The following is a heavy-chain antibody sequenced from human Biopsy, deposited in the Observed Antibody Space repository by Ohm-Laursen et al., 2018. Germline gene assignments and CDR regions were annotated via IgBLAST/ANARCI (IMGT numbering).Heavy chain of an antibody. V-gene: IGHV4-31*01. J-gene: IGHJ2*01. CDR1: GGSIGGGEYY. Sequence: TLSLTCTVSGGSIGGGEYYWNWICQHPGQGLEGIGLISYSGTTFYNPSLESLLTISIDTSKNHFSLNLRSVTAADTAVYYCARGVPHYDGSGFPLAGYWYFALWGRGTLVTVSS. CDR3: ARGVPHYDGSGFPLAGYWYFAL. D-gene: IGHD3-22*01. CDR2: ISYSGTT.